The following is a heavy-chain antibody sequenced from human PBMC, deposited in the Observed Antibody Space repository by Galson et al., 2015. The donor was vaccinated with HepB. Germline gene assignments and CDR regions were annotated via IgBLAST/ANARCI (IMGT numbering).Heavy chain of an antibody. CDR3: ARVGDRGDTMIVVVTYYFDY. D-gene: IGHD3-22*01. CDR1: GFTFSSYW. CDR2: IKQDGSEK. Sequence: SLRLSCAASGFTFSSYWMSWVRQAPGKGLEWVANIKQDGSEKYYVDSAKGRFTISRDNAKNSLYLQMNSLRAEDTAVSYCARVGDRGDTMIVVVTYYFDYWGQGTLVPVSS. V-gene: IGHV3-7*01. J-gene: IGHJ4*02.